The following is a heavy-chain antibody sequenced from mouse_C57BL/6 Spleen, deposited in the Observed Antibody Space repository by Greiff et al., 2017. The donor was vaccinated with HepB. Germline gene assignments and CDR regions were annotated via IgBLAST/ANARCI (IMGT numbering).Heavy chain of an antibody. CDR2: IDPETGGT. CDR1: GYTFTDYE. V-gene: IGHV1-15*01. Sequence: QVQLQQSGAELVRPGASVTLSCKASGYTFTDYEMHWVKQTPVHGLEWIGAIDPETGGTAYNQKFKGKAILTADKASSTAYMELRSLTSEDSAVYYCTNYYGYDIYAMDYWGQGTSVTVSS. CDR3: TNYYGYDIYAMDY. D-gene: IGHD2-2*01. J-gene: IGHJ4*01.